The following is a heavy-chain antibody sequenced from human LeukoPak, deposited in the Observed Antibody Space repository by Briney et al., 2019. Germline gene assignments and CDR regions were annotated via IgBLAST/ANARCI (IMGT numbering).Heavy chain of an antibody. J-gene: IGHJ4*02. CDR3: ARASSSWPHADY. Sequence: GGSLRLSCAASEFTFSSYWMSWVRQAPGKGLEWVANIKQDGSEKYYVDSVKGRFTISRDNAKNSLYLQMNSLRAEDTAVYYCARASSSWPHADYWGQGTLVTVSS. D-gene: IGHD6-13*01. CDR2: IKQDGSEK. V-gene: IGHV3-7*01. CDR1: EFTFSSYW.